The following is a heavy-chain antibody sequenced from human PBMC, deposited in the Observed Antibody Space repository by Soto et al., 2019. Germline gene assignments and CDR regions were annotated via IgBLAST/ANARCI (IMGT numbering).Heavy chain of an antibody. V-gene: IGHV2-70*04. CDR2: IDWDDDK. J-gene: IGHJ4*02. CDR3: ARSPGGFTVATYFFDY. D-gene: IGHD3-16*01. Sequence: SGPTLVNPTQTLTLTCTFSGFSLSSKGMRVSWIRQPPGKALEWLARIDWDDDKFYSPSLRTRLAISKGTSKNQVVLTMTNVDPMDTATYYCARSPGGFTVATYFFDYWGQGTLVTAPQ. CDR1: GFSLSSKGMR.